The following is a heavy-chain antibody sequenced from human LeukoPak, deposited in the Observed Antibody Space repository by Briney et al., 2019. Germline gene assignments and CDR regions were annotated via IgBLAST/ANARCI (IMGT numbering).Heavy chain of an antibody. D-gene: IGHD3-10*01. CDR3: ARVFRITKTTGMDV. Sequence: PGGSLRLSCVASGFTFSNYVMHWVRQAPGKGLEGLALISYDGSNEDYADSVKGRFTISRDNSKNTLYLQMNSLRAEDTAVYYCARVFRITKTTGMDVWGQGTTVTVSS. CDR2: ISYDGSNE. CDR1: GFTFSNYV. J-gene: IGHJ6*02. V-gene: IGHV3-30*01.